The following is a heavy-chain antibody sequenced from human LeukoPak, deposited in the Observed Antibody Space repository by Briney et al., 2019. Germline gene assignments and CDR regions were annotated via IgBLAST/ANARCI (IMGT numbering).Heavy chain of an antibody. CDR2: INPNSGGT. D-gene: IGHD3-10*01. Sequence: ASVKVSCKASGYTFTGYYMHWVRQAPGQGLEWMGWINPNSGGTNYAQKLQGRVTMTTDTSTSTAYMELRSLRSDDTAVYYCARGAKAGDAFDIWGQGTMVTVSS. CDR3: ARGAKAGDAFDI. CDR1: GYTFTGYY. J-gene: IGHJ3*02. V-gene: IGHV1-2*02.